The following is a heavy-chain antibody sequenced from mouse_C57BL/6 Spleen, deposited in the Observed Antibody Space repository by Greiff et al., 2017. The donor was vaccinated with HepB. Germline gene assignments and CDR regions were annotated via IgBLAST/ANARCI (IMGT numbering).Heavy chain of an antibody. V-gene: IGHV5-4*01. CDR2: ISDGGSYT. CDR3: AREAGNYDAMDY. CDR1: GFTFSSYA. D-gene: IGHD2-1*01. Sequence: EVKVEESGGGLVKPGGSLKLSCAASGFTFSSYAMSWVRQTPEKRLEWVATISDGGSYTYYPDNVKGRFTISRDNAKNNLYLQMSHLKSEDTAMYYCAREAGNYDAMDYWGQGTSVTVSS. J-gene: IGHJ4*01.